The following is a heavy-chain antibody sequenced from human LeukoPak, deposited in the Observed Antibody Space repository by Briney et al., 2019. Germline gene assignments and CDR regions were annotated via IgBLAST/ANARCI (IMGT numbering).Heavy chain of an antibody. V-gene: IGHV3-74*01. J-gene: IGHJ2*01. CDR1: GFTFTNYW. Sequence: GGSLRLSCAASGFTFTNYWMHWVRQVPGKELVWVARIDNSGSSTSYADSVKGRFTISRDNVDNTVFLEMNSLRVEDTAVYYCVGGYWYFDLWGRGTLVTVSS. CDR3: VGGYWYFDL. D-gene: IGHD3-16*01. CDR2: IDNSGSST.